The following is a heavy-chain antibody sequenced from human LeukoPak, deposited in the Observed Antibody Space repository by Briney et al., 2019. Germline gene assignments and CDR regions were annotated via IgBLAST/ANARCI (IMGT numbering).Heavy chain of an antibody. CDR3: ASGDILTGYSLDY. V-gene: IGHV1-8*02. CDR1: GYTFTSYD. Sequence: ASVKVSCKASGYTFTSYDINWVRQATGQGLEWMGWMNPNSGNTGYAQKFQGRVTMTRDTSTSTVYMELSSLRSEDTAVYYCASGDILTGYSLDYWGQGTLVTVSS. J-gene: IGHJ4*02. CDR2: MNPNSGNT. D-gene: IGHD3-9*01.